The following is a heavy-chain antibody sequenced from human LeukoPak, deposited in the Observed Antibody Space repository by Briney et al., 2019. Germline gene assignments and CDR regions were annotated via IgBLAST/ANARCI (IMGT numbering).Heavy chain of an antibody. D-gene: IGHD1-26*01. Sequence: PSETLSLTCTVSGGSISGSSYYWSWIRQPPGKGLEWIGEINHSGSTNYNPSLKSRVTISVDTSKNQFSLKLSSVTAADTAVYYCARGRSRGGSYYVYWGQGTLVTVSS. CDR2: INHSGST. CDR1: GGSISGSSYY. V-gene: IGHV4-39*07. J-gene: IGHJ4*02. CDR3: ARGRSRGGSYYVY.